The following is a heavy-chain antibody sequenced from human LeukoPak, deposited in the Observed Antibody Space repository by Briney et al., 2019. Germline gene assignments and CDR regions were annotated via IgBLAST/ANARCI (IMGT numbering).Heavy chain of an antibody. CDR2: INPSGSST. Sequence: GASVKVSCKASGFTFTCCYMHWMRQAPGQGLEWMGIINPSGSSTTYAQKFQGRLTMTRDTSTSTLYMELSSLTSEDTAVYFCARDQSTENSAWGLDPWGQGTLVTVSS. CDR3: ARDQSTENSAWGLDP. D-gene: IGHD1-1*01. CDR1: GFTFTCCY. J-gene: IGHJ5*02. V-gene: IGHV1-46*01.